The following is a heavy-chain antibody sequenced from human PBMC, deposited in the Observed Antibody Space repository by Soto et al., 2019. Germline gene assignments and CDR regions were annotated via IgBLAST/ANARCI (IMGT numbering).Heavy chain of an antibody. Sequence: GASVKVSCKTSGYTFTSYAMHWVRQAPGQRHERMGWINAGNGNTKYSQKFQDRVTITSDTSASTAYMELSSLRSEDTAVSYCARDLGGLTDFSGQGSLVTVSS. CDR3: ARDLGGLTDF. CDR1: GYTFTSYA. CDR2: INAGNGNT. V-gene: IGHV1-3*01. J-gene: IGHJ4*02. D-gene: IGHD3-9*01.